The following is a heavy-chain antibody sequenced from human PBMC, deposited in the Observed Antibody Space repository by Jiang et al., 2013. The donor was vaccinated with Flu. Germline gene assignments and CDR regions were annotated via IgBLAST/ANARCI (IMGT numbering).Heavy chain of an antibody. D-gene: IGHD2-15*01. CDR2: IYYSGST. J-gene: IGHJ4*02. V-gene: IGHV4-59*01. CDR3: ARGGTNCSGGSCYPFDY. Sequence: QPPGKELEWIGYIYYSGSTNYNPSLKSRVTISVDTSRNQFSLNLSSVTAADTAVYYCARGGTNCSGGSCYPFDYWGQGTLVTVSS.